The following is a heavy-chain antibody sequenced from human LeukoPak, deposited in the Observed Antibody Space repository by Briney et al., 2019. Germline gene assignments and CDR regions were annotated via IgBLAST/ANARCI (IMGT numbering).Heavy chain of an antibody. Sequence: VASVKVSCKASGGTFSSYAISWVRQAPGQGLEWMGGIIPIFGTANYAQKFQGRVTITTDESTSTAYMELSSLRSEDTAVYYCARSIAARILDYWGQGTLVTVSS. V-gene: IGHV1-69*05. CDR2: IIPIFGTA. D-gene: IGHD6-6*01. CDR3: ARSIAARILDY. J-gene: IGHJ4*02. CDR1: GGTFSSYA.